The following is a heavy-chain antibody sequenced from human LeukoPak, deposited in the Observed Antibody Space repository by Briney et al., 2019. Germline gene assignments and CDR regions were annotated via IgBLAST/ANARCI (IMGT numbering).Heavy chain of an antibody. CDR3: AGAPLGYLIAFDI. CDR1: GGTFSSYA. D-gene: IGHD3-16*01. V-gene: IGHV1-69*04. J-gene: IGHJ3*02. CDR2: IIPILGIA. Sequence: GASVKVSCKASGGTFSSYAISWVRQAPGQGLEWMGRIIPILGIANYAQKFQGRVTITADKSTSTAYMELSSLRSEDTAVYYCAGAPLGYLIAFDIWGQGTMVTVSS.